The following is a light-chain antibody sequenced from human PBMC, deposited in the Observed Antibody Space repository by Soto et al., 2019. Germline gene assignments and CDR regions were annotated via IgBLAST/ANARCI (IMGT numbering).Light chain of an antibody. V-gene: IGKV3D-20*02. J-gene: IGKJ1*01. CDR3: HQRSNGPPWT. CDR1: QSVGSSY. CDR2: GAS. Sequence: EIVLTQSPGTLSLSPGERATLSCRSSQSVGSSYLAWYQQKPGQAPRLLIYGASSRATGIPDRFSGSGSGTDFTLTISSLEPEDFAVYYCHQRSNGPPWTFGQGTKVDIK.